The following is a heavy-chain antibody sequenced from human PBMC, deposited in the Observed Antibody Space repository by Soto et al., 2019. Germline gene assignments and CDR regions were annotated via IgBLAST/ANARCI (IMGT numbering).Heavy chain of an antibody. CDR2: MNPNTGNT. CDR3: ARDIGGWPDY. J-gene: IGHJ4*02. Sequence: ASVKVSCKTSGYTFTNYDVNWVRQAPGQGLEWMGWMNPNTGNTGYAQKFQGRVTMTRNTSVTTAYMELSSLRSEDTAVYYCARDIGGWPDYWGQGTLVTVSS. D-gene: IGHD5-12*01. V-gene: IGHV1-8*01. CDR1: GYTFTNYD.